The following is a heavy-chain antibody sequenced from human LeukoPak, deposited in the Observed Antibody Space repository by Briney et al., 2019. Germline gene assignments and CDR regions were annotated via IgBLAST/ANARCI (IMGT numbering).Heavy chain of an antibody. CDR2: IIPIFGTA. CDR3: ASSLLYGSGNNFDY. Sequence: SVKVSCKASGGTFSSYAISWVRQAPGQGLEWMGGIIPIFGTANYAQKFQGRVTITADESTSTAYMELSSLRSEDTAVYYCASSLLYGSGNNFDYWGQGTLVTISS. V-gene: IGHV1-69*13. J-gene: IGHJ4*02. CDR1: GGTFSSYA. D-gene: IGHD3-10*01.